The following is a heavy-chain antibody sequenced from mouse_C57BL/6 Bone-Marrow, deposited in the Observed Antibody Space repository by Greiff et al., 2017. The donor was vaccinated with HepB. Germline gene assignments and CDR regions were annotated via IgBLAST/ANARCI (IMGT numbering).Heavy chain of an antibody. J-gene: IGHJ4*01. V-gene: IGHV1-15*01. CDR3: TRSRRGFITTFYAMDY. D-gene: IGHD1-1*01. CDR1: GYTFTDYE. Sequence: VQLQQSGAELVRPGASVTLSCKASGYTFTDYEMHWVKQTPGHGLEWIGAIVPETGGTAYNQKFKGKAILTADKSSSTAYMELRSLTSEDSAVYYCTRSRRGFITTFYAMDYWGQGTSVTVSS. CDR2: IVPETGGT.